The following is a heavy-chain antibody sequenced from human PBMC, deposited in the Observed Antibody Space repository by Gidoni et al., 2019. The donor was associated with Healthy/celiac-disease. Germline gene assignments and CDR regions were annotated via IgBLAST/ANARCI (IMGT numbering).Heavy chain of an antibody. CDR2: IWYDGSNT. Sequence: EHVFTFSSYGMHWVRQAPGKGLEWVAVIWYDGSNTYYADSVKGRFTISRDNSKNTLYLQMNSLRAEDTAVYYCAREGSSSYGDYDYYFDYWGQGTLVTVSS. D-gene: IGHD4-17*01. J-gene: IGHJ4*02. CDR3: AREGSSSYGDYDYYFDY. CDR1: VFTFSSYG. V-gene: IGHV3-33*01.